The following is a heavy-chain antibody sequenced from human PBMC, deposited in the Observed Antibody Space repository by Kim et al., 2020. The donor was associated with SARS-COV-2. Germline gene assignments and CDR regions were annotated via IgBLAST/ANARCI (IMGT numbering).Heavy chain of an antibody. Sequence: RGSTNTNPSLKRRVTISVDASKNQFSVKLSSVTAAGTGVYYCARGSPLHPWGQGTLVTVSS. J-gene: IGHJ5*02. V-gene: IGHV4-59*09. CDR2: RGST. D-gene: IGHD2-15*01. CDR3: ARGSPLHP.